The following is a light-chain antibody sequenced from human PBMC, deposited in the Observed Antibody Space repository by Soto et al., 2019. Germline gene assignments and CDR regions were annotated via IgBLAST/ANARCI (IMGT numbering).Light chain of an antibody. CDR2: GAS. CDR3: QQYGSSPFT. V-gene: IGKV3-20*01. Sequence: ESVLTQSPGTLSMSPGERATLSCRASQSVSSSYSAWYQQKPGQAPRLLIYGASSRATGIPDRFSGSGSGNNFTLTISRLEPEDFAVYYCQQYGSSPFTFGPGTKVDIK. CDR1: QSVSSSY. J-gene: IGKJ3*01.